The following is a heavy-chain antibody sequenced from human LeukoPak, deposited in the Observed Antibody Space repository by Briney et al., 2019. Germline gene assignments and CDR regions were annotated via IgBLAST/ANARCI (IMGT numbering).Heavy chain of an antibody. J-gene: IGHJ3*02. CDR3: AKSDGSGSYYPNAFDI. CDR1: GFTFSTYW. V-gene: IGHV3-74*01. D-gene: IGHD3-10*01. CDR2: INTDGTTT. Sequence: GGSLRLSCAASGFTFSTYWMHWVRQAPGKGLVWVSRINTDGTTTTHVDSVKGRFTISRDNSKNTLYLQMNSLRAEDTAVYYCAKSDGSGSYYPNAFDIWGQGTMVTVSS.